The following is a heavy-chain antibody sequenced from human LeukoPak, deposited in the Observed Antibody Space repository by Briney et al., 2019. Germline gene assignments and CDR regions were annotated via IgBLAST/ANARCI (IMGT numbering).Heavy chain of an antibody. Sequence: TGGSLRLSCAGSGFTFSSYWMRWVRQAPGKGLVWVSRLSGDGGSTTYADSVRGRFTISRDNAKNTLYLEMNSLRVEDTALYYCTRDGYCRNTSCYPAYWGRRTLVTVSS. CDR3: TRDGYCRNTSCYPAY. J-gene: IGHJ4*02. CDR2: LSGDGGST. CDR1: GFTFSSYW. D-gene: IGHD2-2*01. V-gene: IGHV3-74*01.